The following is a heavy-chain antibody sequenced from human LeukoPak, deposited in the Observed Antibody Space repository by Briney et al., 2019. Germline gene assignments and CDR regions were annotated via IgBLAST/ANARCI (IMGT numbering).Heavy chain of an antibody. D-gene: IGHD5-12*01. CDR3: ARVAGYSGRPKGYFDY. CDR1: GGSISSGGYY. V-gene: IGHV4-31*03. CDR2: IYYSGST. J-gene: IGHJ4*02. Sequence: SETLSLTCTVSGGSISSGGYYWSWIRQHPGKGLEWIGYIYYSGSTYYNPSLKSRVTISVDTSKNQFSLKLSPVTAADTAVYYCARVAGYSGRPKGYFDYWGQGTLVTVSS.